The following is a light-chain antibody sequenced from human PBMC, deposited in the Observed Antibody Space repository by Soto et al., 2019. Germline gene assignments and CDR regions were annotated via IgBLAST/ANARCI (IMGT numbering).Light chain of an antibody. CDR2: EVS. Sequence: QSALTQPASVSGSPGQSIAISCTGTSSDVGTYNLVSWYQQHPGKAPKLMIYEVSKRPSGVSNRFSGSKSGNTASLTISGLQADDGADYYCCSYADSSSIFGGGTKLTVL. V-gene: IGLV2-23*02. CDR3: CSYADSSSI. J-gene: IGLJ2*01. CDR1: SSDVGTYNL.